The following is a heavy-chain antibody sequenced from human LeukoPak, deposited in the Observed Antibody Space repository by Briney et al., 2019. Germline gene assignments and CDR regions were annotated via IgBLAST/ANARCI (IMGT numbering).Heavy chain of an antibody. CDR1: GFTFNTYT. CDR3: EKLGRNYFDY. V-gene: IGHV3-21*01. CDR2: ISTSSAYI. D-gene: IGHD3-10*01. J-gene: IGHJ4*02. Sequence: GGSLRLSCAASGFTFNTYTINSVRQAPGKGPEWGSSISTSSAYIYYGDPMKGRFTFSRDNAKSSLYLQMSSLGAEDTAMYYCEKLGRNYFDYWGQGTLVTVSS.